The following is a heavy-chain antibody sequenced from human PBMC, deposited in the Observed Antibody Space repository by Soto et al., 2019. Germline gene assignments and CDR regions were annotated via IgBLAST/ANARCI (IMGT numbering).Heavy chain of an antibody. CDR1: GYTFTSYY. Sequence: GASVKVSCKASGYTFTSYYMHWVRQAPGQGLEWMGIINPSGGSTSYAQKFQGRVTMTRDTSTSTVYMELSSLRSEDTAVYYRAREDRTTGTTGYWGQGTLVTVSS. CDR2: INPSGGST. D-gene: IGHD1-1*01. CDR3: AREDRTTGTTGY. J-gene: IGHJ4*02. V-gene: IGHV1-46*03.